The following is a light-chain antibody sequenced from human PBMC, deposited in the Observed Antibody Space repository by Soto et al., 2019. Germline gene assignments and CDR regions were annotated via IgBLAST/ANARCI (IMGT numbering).Light chain of an antibody. CDR1: QSVSSY. V-gene: IGKV3-11*01. CDR3: QQRSNWPRT. Sequence: EIVLTQSPAXLSLSPGERATLSCRASQSVSSYLAWYQQKPGQAPRLLIYDASNRATGIPARFSGSGSGTDFTLTISSLEPEDFAVYYCQQRSNWPRTFGPGTKVDIK. J-gene: IGKJ3*01. CDR2: DAS.